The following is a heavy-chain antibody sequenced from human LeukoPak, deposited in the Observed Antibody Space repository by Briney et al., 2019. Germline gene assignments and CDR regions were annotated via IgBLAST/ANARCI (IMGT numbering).Heavy chain of an antibody. Sequence: ASVKVSCKASGYTFTSYYMHWVRQAPGQGLEWMGIINPSGGSTSYAQKFQGRVTMTRDTSTSTVYMELSSLRSEDTAVYYCAKDKRVEPQSRGIAVAGLIDYWGQGTLVTVSS. CDR3: AKDKRVEPQSRGIAVAGLIDY. J-gene: IGHJ4*02. D-gene: IGHD6-19*01. CDR1: GYTFTSYY. CDR2: INPSGGST. V-gene: IGHV1-46*01.